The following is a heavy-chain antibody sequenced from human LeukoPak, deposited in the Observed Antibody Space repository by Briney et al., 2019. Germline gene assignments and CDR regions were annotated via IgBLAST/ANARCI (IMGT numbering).Heavy chain of an antibody. J-gene: IGHJ4*02. Sequence: PGGSLRLSCAASGFTFSSYSMNWVRQAPGKGLEWVSSISSSSSYIYYADSVKGRFTISRDNAKNSLYLQMNSLRAEDTAVYYCARPLRGGGIFDYWGQGTLVTVSS. CDR1: GFTFSSYS. CDR2: ISSSSSYI. V-gene: IGHV3-21*01. D-gene: IGHD2-15*01. CDR3: ARPLRGGGIFDY.